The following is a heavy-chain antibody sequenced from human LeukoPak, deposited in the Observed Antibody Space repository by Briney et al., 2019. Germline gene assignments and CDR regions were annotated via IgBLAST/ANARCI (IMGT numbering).Heavy chain of an antibody. CDR3: ARDLRDSSGYYPPTS. J-gene: IGHJ4*02. V-gene: IGHV4-39*07. CDR1: GGSISSSSYY. Sequence: SETLSLTCTVSGGSISSSSYYWGWIRQPPGKGLEWIGSIYYSGSTYYNPSLKRRVTISVDTSKNQFSLKLSSVTAADTAVYYCARDLRDSSGYYPPTSWGQGTLVTVSS. D-gene: IGHD3-22*01. CDR2: IYYSGST.